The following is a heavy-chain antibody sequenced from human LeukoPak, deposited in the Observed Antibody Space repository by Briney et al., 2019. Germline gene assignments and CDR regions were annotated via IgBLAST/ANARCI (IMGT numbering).Heavy chain of an antibody. D-gene: IGHD5-24*01. CDR1: GFAFSTFS. Sequence: GGSLRLSCAASGFAFSTFSMSWVRQAPGKGLECVANIKQDGGEKYYVDSVKGRFTISRDNAKNSLYLQMNSLRPEDTAVYYCAGRGDGNLYYFDHWGQGTLVTASS. CDR2: IKQDGGEK. CDR3: AGRGDGNLYYFDH. V-gene: IGHV3-7*04. J-gene: IGHJ4*02.